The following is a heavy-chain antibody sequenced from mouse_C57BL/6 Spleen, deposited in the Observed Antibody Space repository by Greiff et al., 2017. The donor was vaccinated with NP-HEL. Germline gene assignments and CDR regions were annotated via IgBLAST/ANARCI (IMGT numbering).Heavy chain of an antibody. J-gene: IGHJ3*01. Sequence: EVNVVESGGDLVKPGGSLKLSCAASGFTFSSYGMSWVRQTPDKRLEWVATISSGGSYTYSPDSVKGRFTISRDNAKNTLYLQMSSLKSEDTAMYYCAKRSLGFAYWGQGTLVTVSA. CDR3: AKRSLGFAY. CDR2: ISSGGSYT. V-gene: IGHV5-6*02. CDR1: GFTFSSYG.